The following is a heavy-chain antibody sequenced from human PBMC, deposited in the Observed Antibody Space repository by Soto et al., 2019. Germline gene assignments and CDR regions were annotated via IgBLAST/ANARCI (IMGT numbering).Heavy chain of an antibody. D-gene: IGHD1-26*01. Sequence: ASVKVSCKASGGTFSSYAISWVQQAPGQGLEWMGWISAYNGNTNYAQKLQGRVTMTTDTSTSTAYMELRSLRSDDTAVYYCARVGATVYFDYWGQGTLVTVSS. CDR2: ISAYNGNT. V-gene: IGHV1-18*01. J-gene: IGHJ4*02. CDR1: GGTFSSYA. CDR3: ARVGATVYFDY.